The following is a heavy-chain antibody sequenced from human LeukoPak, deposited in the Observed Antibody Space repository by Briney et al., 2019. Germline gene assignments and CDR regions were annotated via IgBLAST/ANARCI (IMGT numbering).Heavy chain of an antibody. CDR2: IIPIFGTA. J-gene: IGHJ4*02. Sequence: SVKVSCKASGGTFSSYAISWVRQAPGQGLEWMGRIIPIFGTANYAQKFQGRVTITTGESTSTAYMELSSLRSEDTAVYYCASQTTVTSYYFDYWGQGTLVTVSS. CDR1: GGTFSSYA. V-gene: IGHV1-69*05. CDR3: ASQTTVTSYYFDY. D-gene: IGHD4-17*01.